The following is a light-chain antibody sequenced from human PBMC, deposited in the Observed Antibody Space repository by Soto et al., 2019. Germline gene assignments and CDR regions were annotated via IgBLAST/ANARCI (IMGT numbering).Light chain of an antibody. CDR1: QGISSY. J-gene: IGKJ4*01. CDR2: AAS. V-gene: IGKV1-9*01. CDR3: QQLNSYF. Sequence: IQLTQSPSSLSASVGDRVTITCRASQGISSYLAWYQQKPGKAPKLLIYAASNLQSGVPSRFSGSGSGTDFTLTISSLQPEDFATYYCQQLNSYFFGGGTKVDIK.